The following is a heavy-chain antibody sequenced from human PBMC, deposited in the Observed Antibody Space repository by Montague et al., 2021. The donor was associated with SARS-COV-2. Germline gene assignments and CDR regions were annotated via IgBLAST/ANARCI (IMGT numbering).Heavy chain of an antibody. Sequence: SLRLSCAASGFTFDDYAMHWFRQAPGKGLEWVSGISCNSGSICYSDSVKGRFTISRDNAKNSLYLQMNSLRAEDTALYYCAKDIVLIVGGYYYYYGMDVWGQGTPVTVSS. D-gene: IGHD2/OR15-2a*01. CDR3: AKDIVLIVGGYYYYYGMDV. J-gene: IGHJ6*02. CDR2: ISCNSGSI. CDR1: GFTFDDYA. V-gene: IGHV3-9*01.